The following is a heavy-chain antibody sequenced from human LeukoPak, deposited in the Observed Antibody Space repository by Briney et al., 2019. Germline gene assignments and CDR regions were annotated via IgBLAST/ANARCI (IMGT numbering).Heavy chain of an antibody. CDR1: GYSISSGYY. CDR2: IRHSGST. D-gene: IGHD6-13*01. Sequence: PSETLSLTCAVSGYSISSGYYWGWIRQPPGKGLEWIGSIRHSGSTYYNPSLKSRVTISVDTSKNQFSLKLSSVTAADTAVYYCARGRAAAAFFDYWGQGTLVTVSS. V-gene: IGHV4-38-2*01. J-gene: IGHJ4*02. CDR3: ARGRAAAAFFDY.